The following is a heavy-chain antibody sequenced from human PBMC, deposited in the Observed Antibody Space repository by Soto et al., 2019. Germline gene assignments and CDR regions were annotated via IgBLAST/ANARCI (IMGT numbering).Heavy chain of an antibody. J-gene: IGHJ4*02. CDR3: ARHRYSYGVYYFDY. Sequence: SGTLSLTCTVSGDSISNYYWTWIRQPPGKGLEWIGYIYYSGSTNYNPSLTSRVTISVDTSKNQFYLKLSSVTAAYTAVYYCARHRYSYGVYYFDYWGQGTLVTVSS. V-gene: IGHV4-59*08. CDR2: IYYSGST. CDR1: GDSISNYY. D-gene: IGHD5-18*01.